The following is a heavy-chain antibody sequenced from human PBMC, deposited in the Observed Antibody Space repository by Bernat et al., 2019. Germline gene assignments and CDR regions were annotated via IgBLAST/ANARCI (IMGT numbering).Heavy chain of an antibody. V-gene: IGHV4-39*01. CDR3: ARGIVATGYYFDY. CDR2: IYYSGST. J-gene: IGHJ4*02. CDR1: GGSISSSSYY. Sequence: SLTCTVSGGSISSSSYYWGWIRQPPGKGLEWIGSIYYSGSTYYNPSLKSRVTISVDTSKNQFSLKLSSVTAADTAVYYCARGIVATGYYFDYWGQGTLVTVSS. D-gene: IGHD5-12*01.